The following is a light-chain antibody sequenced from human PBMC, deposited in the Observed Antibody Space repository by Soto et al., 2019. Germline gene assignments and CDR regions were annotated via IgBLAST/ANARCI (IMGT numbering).Light chain of an antibody. V-gene: IGLV1-40*01. CDR1: SSNVGAGYD. J-gene: IGLJ1*01. Sequence: QSVLTQPPSVSGAPGQRVTISCTGSSSNVGAGYDVHWSQQLPGTAPKLVIYGDTNRPSGVPDRFSGSKSGTSASLAITGLQAEDEGDYYCQSYDSRLSGFYVFGTGTKVTVL. CDR3: QSYDSRLSGFYV. CDR2: GDT.